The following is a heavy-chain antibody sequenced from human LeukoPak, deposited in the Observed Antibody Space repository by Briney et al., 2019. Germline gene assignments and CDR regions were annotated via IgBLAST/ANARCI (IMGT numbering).Heavy chain of an antibody. J-gene: IGHJ4*02. CDR1: GFTFSSYG. CDR2: IWYDGSNK. Sequence: GGSLRLSSAASGFTFSSYGMHWVRQAPGKGLEWVAVIWYDGSNKYYADSVKGRFTISRDNSKNTLYLQMNSLRAEDTAVYYCARDRVYDILTRAYYFDYWGQGALVTVSS. V-gene: IGHV3-33*01. CDR3: ARDRVYDILTRAYYFDY. D-gene: IGHD3-9*01.